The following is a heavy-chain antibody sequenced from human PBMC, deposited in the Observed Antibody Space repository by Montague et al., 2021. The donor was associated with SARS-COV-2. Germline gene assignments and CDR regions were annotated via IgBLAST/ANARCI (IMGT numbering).Heavy chain of an antibody. CDR3: ATGTRMYGMDF. J-gene: IGHJ6*02. V-gene: IGHV4-30-2*06. D-gene: IGHD3-10*01. CDR1: GGSVGSGDYS. Sequence: TLSLTCVVSGGSVGSGDYSWSWIRQSPGKGLEWIGYIYQSGSAYYNPSLKSRVTISIDTSNNQFFLNLRSVTAADTGLYHCATGTRMYGMDFWGQGTTVTVSS. CDR2: IYQSGSA.